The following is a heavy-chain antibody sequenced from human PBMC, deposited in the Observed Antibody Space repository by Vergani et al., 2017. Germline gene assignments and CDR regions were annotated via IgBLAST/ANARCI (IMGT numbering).Heavy chain of an antibody. D-gene: IGHD6-19*01. Sequence: EVQLVQSGAEVKKPGATVKISCKVSGYTFTDYYMHWVQQAPGKGLEWMGLVDPEDGETIYAEKFQGRVTISVDTSKNQFSLKLSSVTAADTAVYFCARHSTVEWLVKLGWIDPWGQGILVTVSS. CDR1: GYTFTDYY. CDR3: ARHSTVEWLVKLGWIDP. V-gene: IGHV1-69-2*01. J-gene: IGHJ5*02. CDR2: VDPEDGET.